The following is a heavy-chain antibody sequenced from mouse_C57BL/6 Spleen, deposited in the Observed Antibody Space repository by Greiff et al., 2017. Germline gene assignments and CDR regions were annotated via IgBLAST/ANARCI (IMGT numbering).Heavy chain of an antibody. Sequence: EVQVVESGGGLVQPGGSLKLSCAASGFTFSDYYLYLVRQTPEKRLGWVAYMSNGGGSTYYPDTVKGRFTISRDNAKNTLYLQMSRLKSEDTAMYYCARYDYDVTYAMDYWGQGTSVTVSS. J-gene: IGHJ4*01. CDR3: ARYDYDVTYAMDY. D-gene: IGHD2-4*01. CDR1: GFTFSDYY. CDR2: MSNGGGST. V-gene: IGHV5-12*01.